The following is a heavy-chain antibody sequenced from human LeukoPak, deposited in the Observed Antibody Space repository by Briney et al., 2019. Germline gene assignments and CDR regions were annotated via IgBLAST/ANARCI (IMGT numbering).Heavy chain of an antibody. J-gene: IGHJ2*01. CDR2: IDYSGYT. D-gene: IGHD1-1*01. Sequence: SETLSLTCTVSGGSISSYYWSWIRQYPGKGLESIGYIDYSGYTNYNPSLKSRVTILLDTSKKQFSLQLTSVTAADTAVYYCARQVGNDYWYFDLWGRGTLVTVSS. CDR1: GGSISSYY. CDR3: ARQVGNDYWYFDL. V-gene: IGHV4-59*01.